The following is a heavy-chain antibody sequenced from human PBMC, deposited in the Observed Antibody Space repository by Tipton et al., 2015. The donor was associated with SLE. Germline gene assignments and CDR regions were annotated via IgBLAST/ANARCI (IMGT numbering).Heavy chain of an antibody. Sequence: TLSLTCVVSGGSISSNNWWSWVRQPPGRGLEWIGEIYHGESTNYNPSLKGRVTISVDKSKNQFSLRLSSVTAADTAVYYCARVPAVYYYYMDVWGKGTTVTVSS. D-gene: IGHD2-2*01. CDR3: ARVPAVYYYYMDV. CDR1: GGSISSNNW. V-gene: IGHV4-4*02. CDR2: IYHGEST. J-gene: IGHJ6*03.